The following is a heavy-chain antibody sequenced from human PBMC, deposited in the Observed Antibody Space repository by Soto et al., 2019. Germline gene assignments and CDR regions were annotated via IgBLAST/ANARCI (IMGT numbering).Heavy chain of an antibody. V-gene: IGHV4-39*01. Sequence: SETLSLTCTVSGGSISSSSYYWGWIRQPPGKGLEWIGSIYYSGSTYYNPSLKSRVTISVDTSKNQFSLKLSSVTAADTAVYYCARHGSGSYYNNCFDPWGQGTLVTAPQ. D-gene: IGHD3-10*01. J-gene: IGHJ5*02. CDR3: ARHGSGSYYNNCFDP. CDR2: IYYSGST. CDR1: GGSISSSSYY.